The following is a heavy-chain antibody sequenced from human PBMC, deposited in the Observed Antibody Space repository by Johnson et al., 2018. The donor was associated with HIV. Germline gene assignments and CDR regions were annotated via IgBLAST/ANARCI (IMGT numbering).Heavy chain of an antibody. CDR3: ARGRIATGGRRGGAFDV. V-gene: IGHV3-33*01. Sequence: QVQLVESGGGVVQPGKSLRLSCAASGFTFSSYGMHWVRQAPGKGLEWVAVIWYDGSNKYYADSVKGRFTIARDNSTLYLQMNSLRVEDTAVYYCARGRIATGGRRGGAFDVWGPVTMVTVSP. CDR2: IWYDGSNK. J-gene: IGHJ3*01. D-gene: IGHD6-13*01. CDR1: GFTFSSYG.